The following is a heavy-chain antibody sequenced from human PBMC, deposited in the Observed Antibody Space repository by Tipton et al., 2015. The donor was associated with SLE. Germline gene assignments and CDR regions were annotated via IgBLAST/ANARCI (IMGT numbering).Heavy chain of an antibody. J-gene: IGHJ4*02. V-gene: IGHV1-18*01. D-gene: IGHD6-19*01. CDR2: ISGYNGHT. CDR1: GYSFSSYG. Sequence: QSGAEVKKPGASVKVSCKASGYSFSSYGISWVRQAPGQGLEWMGWISGYNGHTNYAQKLQGRVTMTTDTSTSTAYMELRSLRSDDTAVYYCARGPHKYSSPWYYFEYWGQGTVVTVSS. CDR3: ARGPHKYSSPWYYFEY.